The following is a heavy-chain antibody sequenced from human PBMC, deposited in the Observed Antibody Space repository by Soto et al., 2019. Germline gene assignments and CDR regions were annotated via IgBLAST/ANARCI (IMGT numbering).Heavy chain of an antibody. CDR1: GGSISSRGSY. CDR2: IYYSGRT. J-gene: IGHJ5*02. Sequence: QLQLQESGPGLVTPSETLSLTCTVSGGSISSRGSYWGWIRQPPGKGLEWIGTIYYSGRTYYNPSLKSRVTISVDTSKNQFSLKLSSVTAADTAVYYCATSNWFDPWGQGTLVTVSS. CDR3: ATSNWFDP. V-gene: IGHV4-39*01.